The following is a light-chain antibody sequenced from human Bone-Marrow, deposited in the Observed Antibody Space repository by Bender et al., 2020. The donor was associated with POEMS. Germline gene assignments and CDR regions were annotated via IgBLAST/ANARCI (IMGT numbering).Light chain of an antibody. CDR3: SSYSSGSTFV. CDR2: DVT. Sequence: QSALTQPASVSGSPGQSISISCTGNNSGFAAHNFVSWYQQHPEKAPKLIIYDVTYRPSGVSTRFSGSKSGNTASLTISGLQAEDESDYYCSSYSSGSTFVFGTGTKVTVL. V-gene: IGLV2-14*03. J-gene: IGLJ1*01. CDR1: NSGFAAHNF.